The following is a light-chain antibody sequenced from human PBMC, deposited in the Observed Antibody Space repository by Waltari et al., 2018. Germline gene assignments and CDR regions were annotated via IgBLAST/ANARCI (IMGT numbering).Light chain of an antibody. CDR3: QQYNNWPPIT. J-gene: IGKJ5*01. CDR2: GAS. V-gene: IGKV3-15*01. CDR1: QSVSSN. Sequence: EIVMTQSPATLSVSPGQRAPLSCRASQSVSSNLAWYQQKPGQAPRLLIYGASTRATGIPARFSGSGSGTEFTLTISSLQSEDFTVYYCQQYNNWPPITFGQGTRLEIK.